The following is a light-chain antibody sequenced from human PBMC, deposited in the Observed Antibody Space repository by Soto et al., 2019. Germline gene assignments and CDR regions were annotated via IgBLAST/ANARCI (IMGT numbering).Light chain of an antibody. CDR1: YSDVGTYNY. CDR3: SSFTAYNTVV. V-gene: IGLV2-14*01. Sequence: QSVLTQPASVSGSPGQSITISCTGSYSDVGTYNYVSWYQQHPGTAPKLMIHEVSDRPSGVSNRFSGSKSGNTASLTISGLQAEDEADYDCSSFTAYNTVVFGGGTKLTVL. J-gene: IGLJ2*01. CDR2: EVS.